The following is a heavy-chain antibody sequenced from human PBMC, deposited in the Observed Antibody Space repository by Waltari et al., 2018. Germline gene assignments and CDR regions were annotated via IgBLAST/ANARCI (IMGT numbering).Heavy chain of an antibody. D-gene: IGHD2-2*01. CDR3: ARGYWFSKYGLLSTPNLYYFDY. J-gene: IGHJ4*02. CDR1: GGSISSYY. Sequence: QVQLQESGPGLVKPSETLSLTCTVSGGSISSYYWSWIRQPPGKGLEWIGYIYKSGSTNYNPSLKSRVTISVDTSKNQFALKLSSVTAADTAVYYCARGYWFSKYGLLSTPNLYYFDYWGQGTLVTVSS. CDR2: IYKSGST. V-gene: IGHV4-59*01.